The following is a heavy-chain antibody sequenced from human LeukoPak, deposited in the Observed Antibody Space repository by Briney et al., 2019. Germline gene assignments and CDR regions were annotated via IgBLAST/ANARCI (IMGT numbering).Heavy chain of an antibody. CDR3: ARDASSILLNYYYMDV. V-gene: IGHV4-34*01. J-gene: IGHJ6*03. CDR1: SGSFSGYY. CDR2: INHSGST. Sequence: SETLSLTCAVYSGSFSGYYWSWIRQPPGKGLEWIGEINHSGSTNYNPSLKSRVTISVDTSKNQFSLKLSSVTAADTAVYYCARDASSILLNYYYMDVWGKGTTVTVSS. D-gene: IGHD3-10*01.